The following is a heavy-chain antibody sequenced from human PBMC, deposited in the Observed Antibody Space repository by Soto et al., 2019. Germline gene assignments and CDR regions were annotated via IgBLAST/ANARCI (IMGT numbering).Heavy chain of an antibody. D-gene: IGHD3-22*01. CDR1: GYTFSNYG. J-gene: IGHJ4*02. Sequence: GASVKVSCKTSGYTFSNYGINWVRQAPGQGLEWMGWISAYNGNTNYAQKLQGRVTMTTDTSTSTAYMELRSLRSDDTAVYYCARDPHYYDSSGKPFDYWGQGTLVTVSS. CDR3: ARDPHYYDSSGKPFDY. CDR2: ISAYNGNT. V-gene: IGHV1-18*01.